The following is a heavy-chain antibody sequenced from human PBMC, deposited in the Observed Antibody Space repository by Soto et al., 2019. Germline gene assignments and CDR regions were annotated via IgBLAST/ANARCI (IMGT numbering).Heavy chain of an antibody. CDR1: GGSFSGYY. Sequence: PSETLSLTCAVYGGSFSGYYWSWIRQPPGKGLEWIGEINHSGSTNYNPSLKSRVTISVDTSKNQFSLKLSSVTAADTAVYYCARLYRPIRSFYYYMDVWGKGTTVTVSS. V-gene: IGHV4-34*01. CDR2: INHSGST. J-gene: IGHJ6*03. D-gene: IGHD2-8*01. CDR3: ARLYRPIRSFYYYMDV.